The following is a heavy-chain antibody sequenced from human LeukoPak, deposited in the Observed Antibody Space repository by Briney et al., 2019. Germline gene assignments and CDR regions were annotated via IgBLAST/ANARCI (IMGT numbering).Heavy chain of an antibody. CDR1: GFTFSSYW. CDR2: INSDGSIT. J-gene: IGHJ4*02. D-gene: IGHD3-10*01. CDR3: ARGHYGPDY. V-gene: IGHV3-74*01. Sequence: GGSLRLSCAASGFTFSSYWMHWVRQAPGKGLLWVSRINSDGSITSYADSVKGRFTISRDNAKNTLYLQMNSLRDEDTAVFFCARGHYGPDYWGQGTVVIVSS.